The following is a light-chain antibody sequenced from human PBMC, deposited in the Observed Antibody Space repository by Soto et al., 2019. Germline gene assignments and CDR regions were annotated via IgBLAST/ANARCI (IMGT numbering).Light chain of an antibody. CDR2: AAS. CDR1: QNINNY. V-gene: IGKV1-33*01. CDR3: QQYENLPT. Sequence: DIQMTQSPSALSASVRDRVNLTCQASQNINNYLNWYQQKPGRSPKLLIYAASNLEAGLPSRSRGSGSGTDFTLTISRLQPDDIATYYCQQYENLPTFGQGTRLEIK. J-gene: IGKJ5*01.